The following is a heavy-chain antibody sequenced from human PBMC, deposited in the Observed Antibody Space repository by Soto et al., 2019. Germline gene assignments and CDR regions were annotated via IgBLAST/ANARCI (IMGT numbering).Heavy chain of an antibody. D-gene: IGHD4-4*01. CDR2: IYNRGYT. CDR3: ASPAGADYTFDY. CDR1: GGSITSSSYY. J-gene: IGHJ4*02. Sequence: PSETLSLTCAVSGGSITSSSYYWGWIRQAPGRGLEWIGTIYNRGYTYYNPSLESRVTISADTSKNQLSMNLRSVTAADTAVYYCASPAGADYTFDYWGQGILVTVSS. V-gene: IGHV4-39*01.